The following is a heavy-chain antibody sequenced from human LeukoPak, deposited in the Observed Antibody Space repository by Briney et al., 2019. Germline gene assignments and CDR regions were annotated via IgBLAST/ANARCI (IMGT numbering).Heavy chain of an antibody. D-gene: IGHD6-6*01. Sequence: SGTLSLTCAVYGGSFSGYYWSWIRQPPGKGLEWIGEINHSGSTNYNPSLKSRVTISVDTSKNQFSLKLSSVTAADTAVYYCAREKSIAARRGGDYYYYMDVWGKGTTVTVSS. J-gene: IGHJ6*03. CDR2: INHSGST. CDR3: AREKSIAARRGGDYYYYMDV. CDR1: GGSFSGYY. V-gene: IGHV4-34*01.